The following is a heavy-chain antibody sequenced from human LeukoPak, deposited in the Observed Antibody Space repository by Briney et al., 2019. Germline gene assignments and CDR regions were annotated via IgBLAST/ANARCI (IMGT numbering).Heavy chain of an antibody. D-gene: IGHD1-1*01. CDR2: LSAYNGKT. V-gene: IGHV1-18*01. Sequence: ASVKVSCKASGYSSTSFGITWVRQAPGQGLEWMGWLSAYNGKTSLPQNLQGRVTMTTDTSTSTAYMELRSLRSDDTAVYYCATSGTTGNFDYWGRGTLVIVPS. CDR3: ATSGTTGNFDY. J-gene: IGHJ4*02. CDR1: GYSSTSFG.